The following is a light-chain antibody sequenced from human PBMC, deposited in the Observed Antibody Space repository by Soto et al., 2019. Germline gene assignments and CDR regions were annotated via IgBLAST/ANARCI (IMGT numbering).Light chain of an antibody. CDR1: SSDVGGYNY. V-gene: IGLV2-14*01. CDR2: EVS. J-gene: IGLJ1*01. Sequence: QSVLTQPASVSGSPGQSITISCTGTSSDVGGYNYVSWYQQHPGKAPNLMIYEVSNRPSGVSTRFSGSKSGNTASLTISGLHAEDEGDYYRSSYTSSSTRVFGTGTKVTVL. CDR3: SSYTSSSTRV.